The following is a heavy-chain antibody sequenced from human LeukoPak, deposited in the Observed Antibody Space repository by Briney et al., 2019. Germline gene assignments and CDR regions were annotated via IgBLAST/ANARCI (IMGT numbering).Heavy chain of an antibody. CDR3: ASNGFWVPDAFDI. V-gene: IGHV4-34*01. CDR1: GGSFSGYY. D-gene: IGHD3-3*01. J-gene: IGHJ3*02. CDR2: INHSGST. Sequence: KPSETLSLTCAVYGGSFSGYYWSWIRQPPGEGLEWIGKINHSGSTNYSPSLKSRLTISVDTSKNQFSLKLSSVTAADTAVYYCASNGFWVPDAFDIWGQGTMVTVSS.